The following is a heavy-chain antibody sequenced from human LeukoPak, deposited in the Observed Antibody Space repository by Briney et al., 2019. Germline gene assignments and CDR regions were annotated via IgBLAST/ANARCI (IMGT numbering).Heavy chain of an antibody. Sequence: GGSLRLSCAASGFTFSSYSMSWVRQAPGKGLEWVSSISSSSSYIYYADSVKGRMTISRDNSKNTLHLQVNSLRAEDTAVYYCAKDRSGYDPDYFDYWGQGTLVIVSS. CDR2: ISSSSSYI. V-gene: IGHV3-21*01. CDR1: GFTFSSYS. J-gene: IGHJ4*02. CDR3: AKDRSGYDPDYFDY. D-gene: IGHD5-12*01.